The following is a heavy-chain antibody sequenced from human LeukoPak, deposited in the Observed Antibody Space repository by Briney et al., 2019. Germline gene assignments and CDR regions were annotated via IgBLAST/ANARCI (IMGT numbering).Heavy chain of an antibody. CDR2: INAGNGNT. V-gene: IGHV1-3*01. Sequence: GASVNVSCKASGYTFTSYAMHWVRQAPGQRLEWMGWINAGNGNTKYSQKFQGRVTITRDTSASTAYMELSSLRSEDTAVYYCARDDYYDSSGYSFDYWGQRTLVTVSS. CDR3: ARDDYYDSSGYSFDY. D-gene: IGHD3-22*01. CDR1: GYTFTSYA. J-gene: IGHJ4*02.